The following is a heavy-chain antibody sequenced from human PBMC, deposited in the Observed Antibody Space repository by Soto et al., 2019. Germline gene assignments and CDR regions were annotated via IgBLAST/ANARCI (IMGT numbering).Heavy chain of an antibody. CDR2: ISSSSSYI. Sequence: GGSLRLSCAASGFTFSSYSMNWVRQAPGKGPEWVSSISSSSSYIYYADSVKGRFTISRDNAKNSLYLQMNSLRAEDTAVYYCARDLGVVNYCSSTSCYSHYYYYMDVWGKGTTVTVSS. V-gene: IGHV3-21*01. D-gene: IGHD2-2*01. CDR1: GFTFSSYS. J-gene: IGHJ6*03. CDR3: ARDLGVVNYCSSTSCYSHYYYYMDV.